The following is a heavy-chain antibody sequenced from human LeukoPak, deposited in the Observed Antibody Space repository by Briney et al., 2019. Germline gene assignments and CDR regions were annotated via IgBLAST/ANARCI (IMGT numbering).Heavy chain of an antibody. CDR2: ITQTGGTI. CDR1: GFTFSSYR. CDR3: AKDPRKFGSGSYYPDY. Sequence: GGSLRLSCAASGFTFSSYRMSWVRQTPGKGLEWLSYITQTGGTIYYADSVKGRFTISRDNAKSSLYLQMNSLRAEDTAVYYCAKDPRKFGSGSYYPDYWGQGTLVTVSS. D-gene: IGHD3-10*01. J-gene: IGHJ4*02. V-gene: IGHV3-48*04.